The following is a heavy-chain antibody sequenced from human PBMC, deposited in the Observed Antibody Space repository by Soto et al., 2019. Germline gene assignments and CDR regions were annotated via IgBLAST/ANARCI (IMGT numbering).Heavy chain of an antibody. Sequence: SVKVSCKASGGTFSSYAISWVRQAPGQGLEWMGGIIPIFGTANYAQKFQGRVTITADESTSTAYMELSSLRSEDTAVYYCARGEYGSGGICYYEDYYYGMDVWGQGTTASASS. CDR2: IIPIFGTA. CDR1: GGTFSSYA. J-gene: IGHJ6*02. V-gene: IGHV1-69*13. CDR3: ARGEYGSGGICYYEDYYYGMDV. D-gene: IGHD2-15*01.